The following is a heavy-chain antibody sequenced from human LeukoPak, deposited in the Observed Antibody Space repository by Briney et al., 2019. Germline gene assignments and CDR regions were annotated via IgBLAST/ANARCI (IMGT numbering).Heavy chain of an antibody. CDR1: GFTFSSYS. J-gene: IGHJ4*02. Sequence: GGSLRLSCAASGFTFSSYSMNWVRQAPGKGLEWVSYITSSSTTIYYADSVKGRFTISRDNAKNSLYLQMNSLRAGDTAVYYCARVLHKRNYDSSVYYGYWGQGTLVTVSS. V-gene: IGHV3-48*01. CDR3: ARVLHKRNYDSSVYYGY. D-gene: IGHD3-22*01. CDR2: ITSSSTTI.